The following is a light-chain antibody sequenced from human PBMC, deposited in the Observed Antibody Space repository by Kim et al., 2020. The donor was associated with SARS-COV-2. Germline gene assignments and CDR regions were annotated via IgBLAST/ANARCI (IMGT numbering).Light chain of an antibody. CDR3: ETWDNYVV. CDR2: LGERGTY. V-gene: IGLV4-60*03. J-gene: IGLJ2*01. CDR1: GGHSTYM. Sequence: GSSGKLTCKPGGGHSTYMIGWHQQQPGKAPRYLMNLGERGTYIKGSGVPDRFSGSSSGADRYLTISHLQSEDEADYYCETWDNYVVFGGGTQLTVL.